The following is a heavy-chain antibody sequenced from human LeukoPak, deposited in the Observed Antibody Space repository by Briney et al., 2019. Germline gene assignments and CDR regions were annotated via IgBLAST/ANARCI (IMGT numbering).Heavy chain of an antibody. J-gene: IGHJ4*02. CDR2: ISSSSSYI. V-gene: IGHV3-21*04. CDR1: GFTFSSYS. D-gene: IGHD3-16*01. Sequence: PGGSLRLSCAASGFTFSSYSMNWVRQAPGKGLEWVSSISSSSSYIYYADSVKGRFTISRDNSKNTLYLQMNSLRAEDTAVYYCAKPSFGAAPAYWGQGTLVTVSS. CDR3: AKPSFGAAPAY.